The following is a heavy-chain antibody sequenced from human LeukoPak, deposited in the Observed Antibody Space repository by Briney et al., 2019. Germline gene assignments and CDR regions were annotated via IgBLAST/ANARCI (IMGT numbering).Heavy chain of an antibody. CDR3: ARVGCSSTSCYISGEYCYYYYMDV. CDR1: GFTFSSYA. Sequence: GGSLRLSCAASGFTFSSYAMHWVRQAPGKGLEYVSAISSNGGSTYYANSVKGRFTISRDNSKNTLYLQMGSLRAEDMAVYYCARVGCSSTSCYISGEYCYYYYMDVWGKGTTVTVSS. V-gene: IGHV3-64*01. CDR2: ISSNGGST. D-gene: IGHD2-2*02. J-gene: IGHJ6*03.